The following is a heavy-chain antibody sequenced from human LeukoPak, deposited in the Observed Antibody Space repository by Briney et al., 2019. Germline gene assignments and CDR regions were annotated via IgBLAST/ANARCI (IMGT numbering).Heavy chain of an antibody. J-gene: IGHJ6*02. CDR2: INSDGSST. V-gene: IGHV3-74*01. CDR1: GFTFSSYW. CDR3: ASLNPTGPYYYGMDV. Sequence: GGSLRLSCEASGFTFSSYWMHWVRQAPGKGLVWVSRINSDGSSTSYADSVKGRFTISRDNAKNTLYLQMNSLRAEDTAVYYCASLNPTGPYYYGMDVWGQGTTVTVSS.